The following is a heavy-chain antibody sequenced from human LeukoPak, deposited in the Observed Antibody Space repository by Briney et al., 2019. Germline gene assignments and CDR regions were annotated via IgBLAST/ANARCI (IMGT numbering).Heavy chain of an antibody. J-gene: IGHJ5*02. Sequence: ASVKVSCKASGYTFTSYGISWVRQAPGQGLEWMGWISAYNGNTNYAQKLQGRVTMTTDTSTSTAYMELRSLRSDDTAVYYCARDKGYCSSTSCYFFHIGHWFDPWGQGTLVTVSS. CDR1: GYTFTSYG. CDR3: ARDKGYCSSTSCYFFHIGHWFDP. V-gene: IGHV1-18*01. D-gene: IGHD2-2*01. CDR2: ISAYNGNT.